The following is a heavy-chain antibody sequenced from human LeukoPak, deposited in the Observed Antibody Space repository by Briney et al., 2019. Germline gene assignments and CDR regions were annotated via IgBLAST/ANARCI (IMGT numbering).Heavy chain of an antibody. J-gene: IGHJ6*02. Sequence: SETLSLTCAVYGGSFSGYYWSWIRQPPGKGLEWIGEINHSGSTNYNPSLKSRVTISVDTSKNQFSLKLSSVTAADTAVYYCARVRVGMDVWGQGTTVTVSS. CDR3: ARVRVGMDV. V-gene: IGHV4-34*01. D-gene: IGHD2-8*02. CDR2: INHSGST. CDR1: GGSFSGYY.